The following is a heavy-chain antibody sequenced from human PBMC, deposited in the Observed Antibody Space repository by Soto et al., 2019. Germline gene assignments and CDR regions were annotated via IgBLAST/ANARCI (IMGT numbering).Heavy chain of an antibody. CDR1: GGSISSYY. V-gene: IGHV4-59*01. J-gene: IGHJ4*02. D-gene: IGHD3-16*01. Sequence: SETLSLTCTVSGGSISSYYWSWIRQPPGKGLEWIGYIYYSGSTNYNPSLKSRVTISVDTSKNQFSLKLSSVIAVDAAVYYCARSRGGYFDYWGQGTLVTVSS. CDR2: IYYSGST. CDR3: ARSRGGYFDY.